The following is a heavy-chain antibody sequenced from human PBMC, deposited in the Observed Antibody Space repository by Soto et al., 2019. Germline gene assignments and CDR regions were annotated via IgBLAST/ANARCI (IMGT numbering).Heavy chain of an antibody. J-gene: IGHJ6*02. CDR2: IYWNDDK. V-gene: IGHV2-5*01. CDR1: GFSLSTSGVG. CDR3: AHSAAYYDFWSGLELYYYYYGMDV. D-gene: IGHD3-3*01. Sequence: SGPTLVNPTPPLTLTCTFSGFSLSTSGVGVGWIRQPPGKALEWLALIYWNDDKRYSPSLKSRLTITKDTSKNQAVLTMPNMDPVDTATYYCAHSAAYYDFWSGLELYYYYYGMDVWGQGTTVTVSS.